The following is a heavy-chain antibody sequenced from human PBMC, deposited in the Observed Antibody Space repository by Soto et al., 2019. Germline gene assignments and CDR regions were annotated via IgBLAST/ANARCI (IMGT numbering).Heavy chain of an antibody. CDR2: ISYDGSNK. Sequence: QVQLVESGGGVVQPGRSLRLSCAASGFTFSSYGMHWVRQAPGKGLEWVAVISYDGSNKYYADSVKGRFTISRDNSKNTLYLQMNSLRAEDTAVYYCAKDARVFGVDHPRYYYHCYMDVWGKGTTVAVSS. CDR1: GFTFSSYG. V-gene: IGHV3-30*18. J-gene: IGHJ6*03. CDR3: AKDARVFGVDHPRYYYHCYMDV. D-gene: IGHD3-3*01.